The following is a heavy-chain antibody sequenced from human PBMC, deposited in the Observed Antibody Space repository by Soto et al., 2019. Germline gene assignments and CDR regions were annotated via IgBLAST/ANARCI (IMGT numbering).Heavy chain of an antibody. CDR2: IYYSGST. V-gene: IGHV4-30-4*01. Sequence: QVQLQESGPGLVKPSQTLSLTCTVSGGSISSRDYYWSWIRQPPGKGLEWIGYIYYSGSTYYNPSLKRRITTSLDTSKNQFSLKMSSVTAAGAAFYYCARGVVVPAATGGIDLWGQGTLVTVSP. CDR3: ARGVVVPAATGGIDL. CDR1: GGSISSRDYY. J-gene: IGHJ5*02. D-gene: IGHD2-2*01.